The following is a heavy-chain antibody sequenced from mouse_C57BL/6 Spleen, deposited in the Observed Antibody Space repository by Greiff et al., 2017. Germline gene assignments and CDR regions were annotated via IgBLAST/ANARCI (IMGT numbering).Heavy chain of an antibody. J-gene: IGHJ4*01. Sequence: EVQLVESGGGLVQPGGSLSLSCAASGFTFTDYYMSWVRQPPGKALEWLGFIRNKANGYTTESSASVQDRFTISRDNSQSTLYLQMNVLSAEESATYYWARYISYGPLRGALDYWGQGTSVTVSS. CDR2: IRNKANGYTT. V-gene: IGHV7-3*01. D-gene: IGHD1-1*01. CDR1: GFTFTDYY. CDR3: ARYISYGPLRGALDY.